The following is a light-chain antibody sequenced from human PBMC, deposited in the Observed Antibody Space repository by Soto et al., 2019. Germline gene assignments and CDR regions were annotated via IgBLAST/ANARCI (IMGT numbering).Light chain of an antibody. J-gene: IGKJ1*01. Sequence: ESVLTHSPGTLSLSPWEMAILSCRASQSIRNSYLAWYQQKPGQAPRLLIYGASTRATGIPARFSGSGSGTEFTLTISSLQSEDFAVYYCQQYNNWPRTFGQGTKVDIK. CDR2: GAS. CDR3: QQYNNWPRT. V-gene: IGKV3-15*01. CDR1: QSIRNSY.